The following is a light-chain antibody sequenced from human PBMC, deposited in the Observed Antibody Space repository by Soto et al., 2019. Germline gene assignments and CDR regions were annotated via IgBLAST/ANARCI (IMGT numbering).Light chain of an antibody. Sequence: QPVLTQPPSASGTPGQRVTISCSGSSSNIGSNTVNWYQQVPGTAPKLLIYSFNQRPSGVPDRFSGSKSGTSASLAISGLQSEDEADYYCATWDDSLNGLVFGGGTKLTVL. CDR2: SFN. V-gene: IGLV1-44*01. CDR3: ATWDDSLNGLV. CDR1: SSNIGSNT. J-gene: IGLJ2*01.